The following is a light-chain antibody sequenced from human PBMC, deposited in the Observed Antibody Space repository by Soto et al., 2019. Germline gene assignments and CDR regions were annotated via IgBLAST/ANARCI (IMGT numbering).Light chain of an antibody. V-gene: IGKV1-39*01. Sequence: DIRVTQSPSSLSASVGDRVTITCRASQSITSSWKWYQQKQGKAPNLLIYDASSLQSVVPSIFSRRGSGTDSTLTISSLPPVDFATYHCQQSYSTSGITFGQGKRLEIK. CDR3: QQSYSTSGIT. CDR1: QSITSS. J-gene: IGKJ5*01. CDR2: DAS.